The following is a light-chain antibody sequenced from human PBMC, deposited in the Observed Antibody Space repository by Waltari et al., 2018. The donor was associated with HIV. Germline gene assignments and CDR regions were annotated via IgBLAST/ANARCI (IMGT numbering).Light chain of an antibody. CDR3: NSRDSSGNHE. CDR2: GKN. J-gene: IGLJ2*01. CDR1: SLRSYY. V-gene: IGLV3-19*01. Sequence: SSELTQDPAVSVALGQTVRITCQGDSLRSYYASWYKQKPGQAPVLGIYGKNNRPSGIPDRFAGCSSGNTASLTITGAQAEDEADYDCNSRDSSGNHEFGGGTKLTVL.